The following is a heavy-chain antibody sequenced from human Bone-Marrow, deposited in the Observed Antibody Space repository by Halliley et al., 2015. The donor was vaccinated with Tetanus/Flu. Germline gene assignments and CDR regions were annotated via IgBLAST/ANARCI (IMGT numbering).Heavy chain of an antibody. D-gene: IGHD3-22*01. V-gene: IGHV4-34*13. Sequence: HTGSTNYNPSLKSRLTISVDTSKPQFSLKLSSVTAADTSVYFCARVGDGYDSTGSPIYYFDYWGQGTLVTVSS. CDR2: HTGST. J-gene: IGHJ4*02. CDR3: ARVGDGYDSTGSPIYYFDY.